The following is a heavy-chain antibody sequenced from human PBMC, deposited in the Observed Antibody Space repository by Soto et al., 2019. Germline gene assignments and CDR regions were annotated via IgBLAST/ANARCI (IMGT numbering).Heavy chain of an antibody. V-gene: IGHV3-13*01. Sequence: PGGSLRLSCAASGFTFSSYDMHWVRQATGKGLEWVSAIGTAGDTYYPGSVKGRFTISRENAKNSLYLQMNSLRAEDTAVYYCARAAGPPDMDYGGNSGLSYYYGMDVWGQGTTVTVSS. CDR1: GFTFSSYD. D-gene: IGHD4-17*01. CDR2: IGTAGDT. CDR3: ARAAGPPDMDYGGNSGLSYYYGMDV. J-gene: IGHJ6*02.